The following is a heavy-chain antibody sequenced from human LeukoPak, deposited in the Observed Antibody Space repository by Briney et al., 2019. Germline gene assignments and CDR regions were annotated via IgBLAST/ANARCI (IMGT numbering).Heavy chain of an antibody. CDR3: ARWSSTHFFDY. J-gene: IGHJ4*02. V-gene: IGHV4-39*07. CDR2: IYYSGST. Sequence: PSETLSPTCTVSGDPISSSHYQWGWIRQPPGRGLEWIGSIYYSGSTYYNPSLKSRVTISVDTSKNQFSLRLSSVTAADTAMYYCARWSSTHFFDYWGQGTLVTVSS. D-gene: IGHD2-2*01. CDR1: GDPISSSHYQ.